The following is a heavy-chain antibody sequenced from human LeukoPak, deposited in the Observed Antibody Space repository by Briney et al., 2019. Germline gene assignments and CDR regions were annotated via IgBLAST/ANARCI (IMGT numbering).Heavy chain of an antibody. CDR3: ARDAITMVRGVTDY. CDR1: GYTFTSYG. D-gene: IGHD3-10*01. J-gene: IGHJ4*02. Sequence: ASVKVSCKASGYTFTSYGISWVRQAPGQGLEWMGWISAYNGNTNYAQKLQGRVTMTTDTSTSTAYMELRSLRSDDTAVYYCARDAITMVRGVTDYWGQGTLVTVSS. CDR2: ISAYNGNT. V-gene: IGHV1-18*01.